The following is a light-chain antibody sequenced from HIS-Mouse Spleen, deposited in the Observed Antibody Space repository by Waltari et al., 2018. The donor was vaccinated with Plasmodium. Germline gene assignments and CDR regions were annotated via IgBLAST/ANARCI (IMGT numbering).Light chain of an antibody. J-gene: IGLJ3*02. CDR3: CSYAGSSTWV. Sequence: QSALTQPASVSGSPGPSITISCTGTSSDVGGYNLVSWYQQHPGKAPKLMLYGGSKRPAGVSNRFSGSKAGNTACLTISGLQAEDEADYYCCSYAGSSTWVFGGGTKLTVL. V-gene: IGLV2-23*01. CDR1: SSDVGGYNL. CDR2: GGS.